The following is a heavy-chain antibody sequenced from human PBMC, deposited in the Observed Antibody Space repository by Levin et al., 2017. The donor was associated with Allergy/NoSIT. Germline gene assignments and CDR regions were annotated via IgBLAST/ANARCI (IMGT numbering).Heavy chain of an antibody. V-gene: IGHV1-2*02. Sequence: GESLKISCKASGYTFTGYYMHWVRQAPGQGLEWMGWINPNSGGTNYAQKFQGRVTMTRDTSISTAYMELSRLRSDDTAVYYCARDLYLPYYYDSSGYHTTLGFGYWGQGTLVTVSS. J-gene: IGHJ4*02. CDR1: GYTFTGYY. CDR2: INPNSGGT. CDR3: ARDLYLPYYYDSSGYHTTLGFGY. D-gene: IGHD3-22*01.